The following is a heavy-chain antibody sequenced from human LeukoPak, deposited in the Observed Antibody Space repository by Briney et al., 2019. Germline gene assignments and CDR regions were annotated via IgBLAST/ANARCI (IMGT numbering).Heavy chain of an antibody. J-gene: IGHJ6*02. Sequence: SVKVSCKASGGTFSSYAISWVRQAPGQGLEWMGRIIPILGIANYAQKFQGRVTITADKSTSTAYMELSSLRSEVTAVYYCAREEYYDFWRYYYYYGMDVWGQGTTVTVSS. V-gene: IGHV1-69*04. CDR3: AREEYYDFWRYYYYYGMDV. CDR1: GGTFSSYA. CDR2: IIPILGIA. D-gene: IGHD3-3*01.